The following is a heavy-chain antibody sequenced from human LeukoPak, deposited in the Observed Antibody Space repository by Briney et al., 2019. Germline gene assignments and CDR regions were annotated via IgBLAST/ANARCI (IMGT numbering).Heavy chain of an antibody. V-gene: IGHV3-30*03. CDR2: ISYDGSNK. Sequence: GGSLRLSCAASGFTFSSYGMHWVRQAPGKGLEWVAVISYDGSNKYYADSVKGRFTISRDNSKNTLYLQMNSLRAEDTAVYYCELVYCGGDCSSFWDYWGQGTLVTVSS. CDR1: GFTFSSYG. CDR3: ELVYCGGDCSSFWDY. D-gene: IGHD2-21*02. J-gene: IGHJ4*02.